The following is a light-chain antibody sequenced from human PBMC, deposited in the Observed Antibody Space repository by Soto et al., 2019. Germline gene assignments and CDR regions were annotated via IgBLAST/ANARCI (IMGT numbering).Light chain of an antibody. V-gene: IGKV1-39*01. J-gene: IGKJ1*01. CDR1: QSISTY. Sequence: DIQMTQSPSSLSASVGDRVTITCRASQSISTYLNWYQQKAGLAPKLLIYAASSLQSGVPSTFRGSRSGTDFTLTISSLQPEDFATYYCQQTYSTPPTFGQGTKVEIK. CDR2: AAS. CDR3: QQTYSTPPT.